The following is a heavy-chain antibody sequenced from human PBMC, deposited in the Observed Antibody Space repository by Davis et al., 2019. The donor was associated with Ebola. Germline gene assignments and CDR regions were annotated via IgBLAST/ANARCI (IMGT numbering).Heavy chain of an antibody. D-gene: IGHD4/OR15-4a*01. CDR1: GGSISSYY. CDR3: ARGFEYGTFDS. Sequence: SETLSLTCTVSGGSISSYYWSWIRQPAGKGLEWIGRIYTSGSTNYNPSLKSRVTVSLDTSNNQFFLKLSSLTAADTAVYYCARGFEYGTFDSWGQGPLVTVSS. J-gene: IGHJ4*02. V-gene: IGHV4-4*07. CDR2: IYTSGST.